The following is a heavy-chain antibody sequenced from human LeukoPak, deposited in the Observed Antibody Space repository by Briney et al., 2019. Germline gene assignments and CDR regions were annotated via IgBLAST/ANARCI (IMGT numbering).Heavy chain of an antibody. CDR2: IHYNGGT. J-gene: IGHJ4*02. CDR1: GGSVSSSGYY. CDR3: ARGVVVAAAASYPAYYFDY. Sequence: SETLSLTCTVSGGSVSSSGYYWGWIRQPPGKGLEWIGTIHYNGGTYYNPSLKGRVTISIDTSKNRFSLQLSSVAAADTAVYYCARGVVVAAAASYPAYYFDYWGQGTLVTVSS. D-gene: IGHD6-13*01. V-gene: IGHV4-39*01.